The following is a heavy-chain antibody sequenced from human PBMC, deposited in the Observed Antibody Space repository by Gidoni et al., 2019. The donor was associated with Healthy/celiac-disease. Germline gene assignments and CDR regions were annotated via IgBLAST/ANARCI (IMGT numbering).Heavy chain of an antibody. V-gene: IGHV3-30*18. D-gene: IGHD1-26*01. Sequence: AQLVESGGGVVQPGRSLRLSCAASAFTFSSYGMHWVRQAPGKGLEWVAVISYDGSNKYYADSVKGRFTISRDNSKNTLYLQMNSLRAEDTAVYYCAKDSGGSYRSFDYWGQGTLVTVSS. CDR2: ISYDGSNK. CDR1: AFTFSSYG. J-gene: IGHJ4*02. CDR3: AKDSGGSYRSFDY.